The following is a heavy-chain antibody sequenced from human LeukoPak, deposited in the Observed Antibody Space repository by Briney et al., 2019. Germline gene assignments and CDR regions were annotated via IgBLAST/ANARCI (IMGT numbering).Heavy chain of an antibody. Sequence: PAASVKVSCKASGYTFTSYAMHWVRQAPGQRLEWMGWINAGNGNTKYSQKFQGRVTITRDTSASTAYMELSSLRSEDTAVYYCARVRSGYYRYFDLWGRGTLVTVSS. CDR3: ARVRSGYYRYFDL. V-gene: IGHV1-3*01. CDR1: GYTFTSYA. D-gene: IGHD3-3*01. CDR2: INAGNGNT. J-gene: IGHJ2*01.